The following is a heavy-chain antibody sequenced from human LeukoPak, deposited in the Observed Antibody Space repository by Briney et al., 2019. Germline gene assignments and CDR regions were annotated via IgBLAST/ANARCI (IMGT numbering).Heavy chain of an antibody. V-gene: IGHV3-30*02. Sequence: PGGSLRLSCAASGFTFSSYGMHWVRQAPGKGLEWVAFIRYDGSNKYYADSVKGRFTISRDNSKNTLYLQMNSLRAEDTAVYYCARRHDYGVFVSYWGQGTLVTGSS. CDR3: ARRHDYGVFVSY. CDR1: GFTFSSYG. J-gene: IGHJ4*02. CDR2: IRYDGSNK. D-gene: IGHD4-17*01.